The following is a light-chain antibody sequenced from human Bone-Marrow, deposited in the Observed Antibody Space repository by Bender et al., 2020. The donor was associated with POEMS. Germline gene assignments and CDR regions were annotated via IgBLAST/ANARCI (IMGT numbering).Light chain of an antibody. CDR1: SSDVGTYNL. CDR3: CSYAGSSIWV. CDR2: EVS. J-gene: IGLJ3*02. Sequence: QSALTQPASVSGSPGQRVTISCSGTSSDVGTYNLVSWYQQHPGEAPKLIIYEVSKRPSGVSNRFSGSKSDNTASLTISGLQAEDEADFYCCSYAGSSIWVFGGGTKLTVL. V-gene: IGLV2-23*02.